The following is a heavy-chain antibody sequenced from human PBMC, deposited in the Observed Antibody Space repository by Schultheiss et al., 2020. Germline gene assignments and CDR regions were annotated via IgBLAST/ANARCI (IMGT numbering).Heavy chain of an antibody. D-gene: IGHD5-12*01. CDR1: GLTFSEDY. V-gene: IGHV3-53*01. CDR2: IYSGGST. J-gene: IGHJ6*02. Sequence: GGSLRLSCAASGLTFSEDYMNGVRQAPGKGLEWVSLIYSGGSTYYADSVKGRFTISRDSSKNTLYLQMNSLRAEDTAVYYCAKGGYTGYAPNYDLDVWGQGTTVTVSS. CDR3: AKGGYTGYAPNYDLDV.